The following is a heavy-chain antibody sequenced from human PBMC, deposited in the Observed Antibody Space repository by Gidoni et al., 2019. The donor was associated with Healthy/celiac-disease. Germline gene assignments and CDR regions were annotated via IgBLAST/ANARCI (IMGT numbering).Heavy chain of an antibody. CDR1: GFTFDDYA. V-gene: IGHV3-9*01. CDR2: ISWNSGSI. J-gene: IGHJ4*02. D-gene: IGHD3-3*01. CDR3: AKDIRRAYYDFWSGPVD. Sequence: EVQLVESGGGLVQPGRSLRLSCAASGFTFDDYAMHWVRQAPGKGLEWVSGISWNSGSIGYADSVKGRFTISRDNAKNSLYLQMNSLRAEDTALYYCAKDIRRAYYDFWSGPVDWGQGTLVTVSS.